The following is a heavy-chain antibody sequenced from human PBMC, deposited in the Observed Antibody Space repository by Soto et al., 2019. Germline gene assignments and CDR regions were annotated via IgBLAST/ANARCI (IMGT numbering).Heavy chain of an antibody. CDR3: ASALSGCVT. CDR1: GITSTTYA. CDR2: INTGNGNT. D-gene: IGHD5-12*01. J-gene: IGHJ4*02. Sequence: QVQLVQSGAEVKKPGASVKVSCKASGITSTTYAIHWVRQAPGHGLEWMGWINTGNGNTRYSQRFLGRVSLTTDTSTTTACMAVSSLTSEHTAVYACASALSGCVTGGQGTLITVSP. V-gene: IGHV1-3*04.